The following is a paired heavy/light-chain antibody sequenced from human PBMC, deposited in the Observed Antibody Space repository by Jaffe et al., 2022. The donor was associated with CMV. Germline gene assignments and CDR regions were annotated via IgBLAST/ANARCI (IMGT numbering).Heavy chain of an antibody. V-gene: IGHV3-74*01. Sequence: EVQLVESGGGLVQPGGSLRLSCAASGFTFSSYWMHWVRQTPGKGLVWVSRIKSDGSSTNYADSVKGRFTISRDNAKNTLYLQMNSLRAEDTAVYYCARDLQWELRRTDAFDNWGQGTMVTVSS. CDR1: GFTFSSYW. CDR2: IKSDGSST. D-gene: IGHD1-26*01. CDR3: ARDLQWELRRTDAFDN. J-gene: IGHJ3*02.
Light chain of an antibody. J-gene: IGKJ4*01. Sequence: EIVLTQSPATLSLSPGERATLSCRASQSVSSYLAWYQQKPGQAPRLLIYDASNRATGIPARFSGSGSGTDFTLTISSLAPEDFAVYYCQQRSNWPPTFGGGTKVDIK. V-gene: IGKV3-11*01. CDR3: QQRSNWPPT. CDR2: DAS. CDR1: QSVSSY.